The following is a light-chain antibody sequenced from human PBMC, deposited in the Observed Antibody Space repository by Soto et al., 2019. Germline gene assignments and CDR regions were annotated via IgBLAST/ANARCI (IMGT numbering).Light chain of an antibody. CDR3: SSYTSSNTLL. CDR2: DVS. V-gene: IGLV2-14*03. Sequence: QSALTQPASVSGSPGQSITISCTGSSSDVGGSNYVSWYQQHPGKVPKLLIHDVSNRPSEISYRFSASKSGDTASLTISGLQAEDEGDYYCSSYTSSNTLLFGGGTQLTVL. J-gene: IGLJ2*01. CDR1: SSDVGGSNY.